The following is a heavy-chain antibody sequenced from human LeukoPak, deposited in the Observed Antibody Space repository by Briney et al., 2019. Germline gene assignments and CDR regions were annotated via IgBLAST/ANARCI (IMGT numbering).Heavy chain of an antibody. CDR2: IYYSGST. V-gene: IGHV4-39*07. Sequence: PSETLSLTCTVSGGSISSSSYYWGWIRQPPGKGQEWIGSIYYSGSTYYNPSLKSRVTISVDTSKNEFSLKLNSVTAADTAVYYCARAGGYLLYFDSWGQGTLATVSS. CDR1: GGSISSSSYY. J-gene: IGHJ4*02. CDR3: ARAGGYLLYFDS. D-gene: IGHD5-12*01.